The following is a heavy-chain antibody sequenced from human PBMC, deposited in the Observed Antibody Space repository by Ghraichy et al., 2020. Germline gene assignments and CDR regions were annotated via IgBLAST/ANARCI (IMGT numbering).Heavy chain of an antibody. CDR3: ARGATVVRFFYYDGMDV. CDR2: ITSSSRTI. J-gene: IGHJ6*02. V-gene: IGHV3-48*02. Sequence: GESLNISCVGSGFTLSSYSMNWVRQSPGKGLEWVAYITSSSRTISYADSVKGRFTISRDNAQNSLYLQMNSLRDEDTAVYYCARGATVVRFFYYDGMDVWGLGTTVTVSS. D-gene: IGHD4-23*01. CDR1: GFTLSSYS.